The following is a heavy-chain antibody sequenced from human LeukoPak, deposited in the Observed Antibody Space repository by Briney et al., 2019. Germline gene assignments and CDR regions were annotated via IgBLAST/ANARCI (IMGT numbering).Heavy chain of an antibody. J-gene: IGHJ6*03. CDR2: INWNGGST. D-gene: IGHD3-22*01. V-gene: IGHV3-20*04. Sequence: PGGSLRLSCAASGFTFDDYGMSWVRQAPGKGLEWVSGINWNGGSTGYADSVKGRFTISRDNAKNSLYLQMNSLRAEDTVLYYCARRAIYYDSSGYSPNYYYYMDVWGKGTTVTVSS. CDR1: GFTFDDYG. CDR3: ARRAIYYDSSGYSPNYYYYMDV.